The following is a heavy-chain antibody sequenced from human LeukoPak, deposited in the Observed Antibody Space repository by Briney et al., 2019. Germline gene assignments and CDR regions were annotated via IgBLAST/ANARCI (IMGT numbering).Heavy chain of an antibody. J-gene: IGHJ6*03. CDR2: ISYDGSNK. CDR3: AKGGGYEAQYYYYYLDV. D-gene: IGHD5-12*01. Sequence: GRSLRLSCAASGFTFSSYAMHWVRQAPGKGLEWVAVISYDGSNKYYADSVKGRFTISRDNSKNTLYLQMKSLRAEDTAVYYCAKGGGYEAQYYYYYLDVWGKGTTVTISS. CDR1: GFTFSSYA. V-gene: IGHV3-30*04.